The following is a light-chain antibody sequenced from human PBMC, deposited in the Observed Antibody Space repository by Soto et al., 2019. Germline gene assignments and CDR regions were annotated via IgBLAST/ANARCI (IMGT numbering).Light chain of an antibody. CDR3: QQCYMGWT. CDR2: DAS. J-gene: IGKJ1*01. V-gene: IGKV1-5*01. CDR1: QSIGRF. Sequence: DIQMTQSPSTLSASVGDRVTITCRASQSIGRFLAWYQHQPGKAPKLLIYDASTLESGVPSRFSGTGSGTEFPSSITSLQHEDFGTYYCQQCYMGWTFGQGTKVDFK.